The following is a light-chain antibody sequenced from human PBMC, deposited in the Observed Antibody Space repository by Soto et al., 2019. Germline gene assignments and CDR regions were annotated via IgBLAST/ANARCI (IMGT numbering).Light chain of an antibody. V-gene: IGKV3-11*01. CDR1: QSVSSY. J-gene: IGKJ5*01. CDR2: DAS. Sequence: EIVLTQSPATLSLSPGERATLSCRASQSVSSYLAWYQQNPGQAPRLLIYDASNRAPGIPARFSGSGSGTDFTLTISILEPEDFAFYYCQQLSNWPPITFGQGTRLEIK. CDR3: QQLSNWPPIT.